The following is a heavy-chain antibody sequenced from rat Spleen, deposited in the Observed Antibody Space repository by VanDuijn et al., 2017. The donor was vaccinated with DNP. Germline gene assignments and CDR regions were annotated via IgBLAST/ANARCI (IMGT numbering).Heavy chain of an antibody. CDR2: INNEGST. CDR3: AIQLGVFDY. Sequence: EVKLQESGPGLVKPSQSLSLTCSVTGYSITSNYKWTWIRKFPGNELEWMGYINNEGSTNYNPSLKSLFSITRDTSKNQFFLQVNSVLNEDTATYYCAIQLGVFDYWGQGVMVIVSS. CDR1: GYSITSNYK. V-gene: IGHV3-3*01. J-gene: IGHJ2*01. D-gene: IGHD5-1*01.